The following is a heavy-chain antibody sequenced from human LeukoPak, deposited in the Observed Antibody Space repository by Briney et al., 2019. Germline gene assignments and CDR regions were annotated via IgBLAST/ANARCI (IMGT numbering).Heavy chain of an antibody. Sequence: ASVKVSCKASGYTFTTYNINWVRQATGQGLEWMGWMNPNSGNTGYAQKFQGRVTMTRNTSISTAYMELSSLRSEDTAVYYCARAFGQWLSLKSFGYWGQGTLVTVSS. CDR3: ARAFGQWLSLKSFGY. CDR1: GYTFTTYN. V-gene: IGHV1-8*02. CDR2: MNPNSGNT. J-gene: IGHJ4*02. D-gene: IGHD6-19*01.